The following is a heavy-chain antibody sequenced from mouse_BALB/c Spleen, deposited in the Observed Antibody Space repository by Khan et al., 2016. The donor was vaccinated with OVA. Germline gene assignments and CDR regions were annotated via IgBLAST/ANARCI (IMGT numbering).Heavy chain of an antibody. Sequence: VQLQQSGAELARPGASVKMSCKASGYNFTTYTIHWIKQRPGQGLEWIGFINPNNVYTNYNQKFKDKATLTADKSSTTAYMPLSSLISDASTVYYCTRDGAYYRNDGWFAYWGQGTLVTVSA. J-gene: IGHJ3*01. CDR2: INPNNVYT. D-gene: IGHD2-14*01. V-gene: IGHV1-4*01. CDR1: GYNFTTYT. CDR3: TRDGAYYRNDGWFAY.